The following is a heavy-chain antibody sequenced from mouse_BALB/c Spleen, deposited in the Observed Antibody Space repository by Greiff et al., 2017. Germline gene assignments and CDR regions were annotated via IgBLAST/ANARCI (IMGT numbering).Heavy chain of an antibody. Sequence: DVMLVESGGGLVKPGGSLKLSCAASGFTFSSYAMSWVRQTPEKRLEWVASISSGGSTYYPDSVKGRFTIPRDNARNILYLQMSSLRSEDTAMYYCARRGITTAPYYAMDYWGQGTSVTVSS. CDR2: ISSGGST. J-gene: IGHJ4*01. CDR3: ARRGITTAPYYAMDY. D-gene: IGHD2-4*01. V-gene: IGHV5-6-5*01. CDR1: GFTFSSYA.